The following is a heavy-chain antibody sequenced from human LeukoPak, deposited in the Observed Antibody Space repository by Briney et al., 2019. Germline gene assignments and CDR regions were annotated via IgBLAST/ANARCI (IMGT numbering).Heavy chain of an antibody. Sequence: GGSLRLSCAASGYTFSDYYMSWIRQVPGKGLEWVSYISSSGSTIYYADSVKGRFTISRDNAKNSLYLQMNSLRAEDTAVYYCARDPSYCSSTSCLGDAFDIWGQGTMVTVSS. CDR2: ISSSGSTI. J-gene: IGHJ3*02. D-gene: IGHD2-2*01. CDR3: ARDPSYCSSTSCLGDAFDI. CDR1: GYTFSDYY. V-gene: IGHV3-11*01.